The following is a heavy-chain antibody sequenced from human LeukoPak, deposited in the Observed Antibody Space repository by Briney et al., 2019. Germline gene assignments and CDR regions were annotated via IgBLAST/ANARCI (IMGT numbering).Heavy chain of an antibody. D-gene: IGHD2-15*01. J-gene: IGHJ3*02. Sequence: SETLSLTCTVSGDSISGYYWNWIRQPPGKGLEWIGHIYYSGSTNYNPSLKSRVTISVDTSKNQFSLKLSSVTAADTAVYYCARGYCSGGSCYWDAFDIWGQGTMVTVFS. CDR1: GDSISGYY. V-gene: IGHV4-59*01. CDR2: IYYSGST. CDR3: ARGYCSGGSCYWDAFDI.